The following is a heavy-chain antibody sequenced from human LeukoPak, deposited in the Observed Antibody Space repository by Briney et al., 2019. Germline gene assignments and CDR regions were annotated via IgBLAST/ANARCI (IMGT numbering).Heavy chain of an antibody. CDR1: RFTFSSYA. Sequence: GGSLRLSCAASRFTFSSYAMSWVRQAPGKGLEWVSAISGSGGTTYYADSVKGRFTISRDNSKSTLYLQMNSLRAEDTAVYYCAKGALSARTLGFCDYWGQGTLVTVCS. J-gene: IGHJ4*02. D-gene: IGHD3-16*01. V-gene: IGHV3-23*01. CDR3: AKGALSARTLGFCDY. CDR2: ISGSGGTT.